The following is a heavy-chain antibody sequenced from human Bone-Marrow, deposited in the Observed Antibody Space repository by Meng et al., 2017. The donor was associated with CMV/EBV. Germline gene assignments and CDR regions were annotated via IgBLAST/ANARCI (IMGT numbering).Heavy chain of an antibody. J-gene: IGHJ4*02. CDR1: GGSISSYY. D-gene: IGHD3-10*01. CDR2: IYTSGST. CDR3: ASHPMVRGVKWPPRGYYFDY. Sequence: SETLSLTCTVSGGSISSYYWSWIRQPAGKGLEWIGRIYTSGSTNYNPSLKSRVTISVDTSKNQFSLKLSSVTAADTAVYYCASHPMVRGVKWPPRGYYFDYWGQGTLVTVSS. V-gene: IGHV4-4*07.